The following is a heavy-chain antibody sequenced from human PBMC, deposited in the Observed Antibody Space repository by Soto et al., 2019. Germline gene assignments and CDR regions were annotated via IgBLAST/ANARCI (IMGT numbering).Heavy chain of an antibody. CDR3: ARARWGSYEFDS. CDR2: IIPVFGTA. Sequence: QVQLVQSGAEVKKPGSSVKVSCKASGGVFRNYAINWVRQAPGQGLEWMGGIIPVFGTADYPQKFQGRVTITADESTTTAYMELTSLKTEDTDVYFCARARWGSYEFDSWVQGTLVTVAS. CDR1: GGVFRNYA. V-gene: IGHV1-69*01. J-gene: IGHJ5*01. D-gene: IGHD1-26*01.